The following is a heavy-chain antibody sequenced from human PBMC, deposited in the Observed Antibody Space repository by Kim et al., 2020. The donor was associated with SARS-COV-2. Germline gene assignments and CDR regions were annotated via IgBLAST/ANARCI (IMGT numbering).Heavy chain of an antibody. J-gene: IGHJ3*01. CDR3: AREGGGLKGFNS. Sequence: SETLSLTCTVSGGSINGYYLSWIRQPPGKGLMWIGHVYSAGTTNFNPSLTSRVSMSVDTSKGEVSLKLRSVTAADTAVYYCAREGGGLKGFNSWGQGT. V-gene: IGHV4-59*13. CDR2: VYSAGTT. D-gene: IGHD3-16*01. CDR1: GGSINGYY.